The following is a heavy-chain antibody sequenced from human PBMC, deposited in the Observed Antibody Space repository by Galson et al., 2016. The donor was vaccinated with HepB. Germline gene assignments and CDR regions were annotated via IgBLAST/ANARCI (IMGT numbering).Heavy chain of an antibody. Sequence: SETLSLTCTVSGGTIRSDYYWGWIRQPPGRGLEWIGSVLSSEGTYYNPSLKSRVTISVDTSKNQFSLRLNSVTAADTGVYYCATGIVVAGKYYYYYMDVWGKGTTVTVS. CDR3: ATGIVVAGKYYYYYMDV. J-gene: IGHJ6*03. CDR1: GGTIRSDYY. D-gene: IGHD6-19*01. V-gene: IGHV4-39*01. CDR2: VLSSEGT.